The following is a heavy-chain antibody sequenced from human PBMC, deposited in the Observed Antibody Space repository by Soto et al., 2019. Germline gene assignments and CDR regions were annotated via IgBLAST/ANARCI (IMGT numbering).Heavy chain of an antibody. Sequence: EVQLLESGGGLVQPGGSLRLSCAASGFTFNSYAMTWVRQAPGKGLEWVSSLSSSARGTATYYADSVKGRFTISRDRSKKTLYVQMNSLRADYTAIYYCANSVLYGACVCAWDQRGQVTRLTISS. V-gene: IGHV3-23*01. D-gene: IGHD4-17*01. J-gene: IGHJ4*02. CDR2: LSSSARGTAT. CDR3: ANSVLYGACVCAWDQ. CDR1: GFTFNSYA.